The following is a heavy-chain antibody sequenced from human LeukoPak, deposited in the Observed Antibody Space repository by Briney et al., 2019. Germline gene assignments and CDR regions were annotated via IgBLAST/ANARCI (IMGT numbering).Heavy chain of an antibody. Sequence: GGSLRLSCAASGFTFSSYSMNWVRQAPGKGVEWVSSISSSSSYIYYADSVKGRFTISRDNAKNSLYLQMNSLRAEDTAVYYCARGRSYKGGNWFDPWGQGTLVTVSS. D-gene: IGHD1-14*01. CDR1: GFTFSSYS. CDR2: ISSSSSYI. J-gene: IGHJ5*02. V-gene: IGHV3-21*01. CDR3: ARGRSYKGGNWFDP.